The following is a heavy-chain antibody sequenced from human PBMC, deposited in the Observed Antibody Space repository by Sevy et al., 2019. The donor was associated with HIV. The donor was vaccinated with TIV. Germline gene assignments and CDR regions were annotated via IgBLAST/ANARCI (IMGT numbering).Heavy chain of an antibody. CDR2: IWYDGRTK. CDR1: GFTFRSFS. CDR3: ARDSARVIVPTAGFDS. Sequence: GGSLRLSCSASGFTFRSFSMHWVRQAPGKGLEWVAAIWYDGRTKQYADSVKGRFTISRDNSNNMLNLEMNSLRAEDTALYFCARDSARVIVPTAGFDSWGQGTVVTVSS. D-gene: IGHD1-1*01. V-gene: IGHV3-33*01. J-gene: IGHJ5*01.